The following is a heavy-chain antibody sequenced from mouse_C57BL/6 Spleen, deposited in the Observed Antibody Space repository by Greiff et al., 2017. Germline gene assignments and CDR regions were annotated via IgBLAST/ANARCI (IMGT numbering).Heavy chain of an antibody. Sequence: EVKLVESGAGLVKPGGSLKLSCAASGFTFSSYAMSWVRQTPEKRLEWVAYISSGGDYIYYADTVKGRFTISRDNARNTLYLQMSSLKSEDTAMYYCTSADAYFDYWGQGTTLTVSS. V-gene: IGHV5-9-1*02. CDR2: ISSGGDYI. J-gene: IGHJ2*01. CDR1: GFTFSSYA. CDR3: TSADAYFDY.